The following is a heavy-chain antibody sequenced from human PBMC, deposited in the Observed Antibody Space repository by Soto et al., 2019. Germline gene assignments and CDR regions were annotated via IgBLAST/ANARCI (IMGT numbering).Heavy chain of an antibody. CDR3: ARDVLEMATNPDAYYYYGMDV. V-gene: IGHV1-69*13. J-gene: IGHJ6*02. CDR2: IIPIFGTA. CDR1: GGTFSSYA. D-gene: IGHD3-3*02. Sequence: SVKVSCKASGGTFSSYAISWVRQAPGQGLEWMGGIIPIFGTANYAQKFQGRVTITADESTSTAYMELSSLRSEDTAVYYCARDVLEMATNPDAYYYYGMDVWGQGTTVTVSS.